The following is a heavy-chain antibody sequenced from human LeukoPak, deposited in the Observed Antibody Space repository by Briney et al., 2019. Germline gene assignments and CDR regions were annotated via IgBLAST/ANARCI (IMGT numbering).Heavy chain of an antibody. D-gene: IGHD2-15*01. CDR1: GYTFTGYC. CDR3: ARDLRYCSGGSCYRGNWFDP. J-gene: IGHJ5*02. Sequence: ASVKVSCKASGYTFTGYCMHWVRQAPGQGLEWMGWINPNSGGTNYAQKFQGRVTMTRDTSISTAYMELSRLRSDDTAVYYCARDLRYCSGGSCYRGNWFDPWGQGTLVTVSS. CDR2: INPNSGGT. V-gene: IGHV1-2*02.